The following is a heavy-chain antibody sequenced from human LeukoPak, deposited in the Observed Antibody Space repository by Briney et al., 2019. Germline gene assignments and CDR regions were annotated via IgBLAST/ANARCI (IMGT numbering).Heavy chain of an antibody. CDR3: ARDDPYSGYSFDY. D-gene: IGHD5-12*01. CDR2: IYYSGST. J-gene: IGHJ4*02. V-gene: IGHV4-59*12. Sequence: PSETLSLTCTVSGGSISSYYWSWIRQPPGKGLEWIGYIYYSGSTNYNPSLKSRVTISVDTSKNQFSLKLSSVTAADTAVYYCARDDPYSGYSFDYWGQGTLVTVSS. CDR1: GGSISSYY.